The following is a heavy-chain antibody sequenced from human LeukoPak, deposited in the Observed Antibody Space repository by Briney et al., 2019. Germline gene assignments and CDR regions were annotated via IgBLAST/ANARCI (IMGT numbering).Heavy chain of an antibody. J-gene: IGHJ4*02. CDR3: ARGPNFYYDSSVPFDY. Sequence: PGGSLRLSCAASGFTFSSYSMNWVRQAPGKGLEWVSSISSSSSYIYYADSVKGRFTISRDNAKNSLYLQMNSLRAEDTAVYYCARGPNFYYDSSVPFDYWGQGTLVTVSS. D-gene: IGHD3-22*01. CDR2: ISSSSSYI. CDR1: GFTFSSYS. V-gene: IGHV3-21*01.